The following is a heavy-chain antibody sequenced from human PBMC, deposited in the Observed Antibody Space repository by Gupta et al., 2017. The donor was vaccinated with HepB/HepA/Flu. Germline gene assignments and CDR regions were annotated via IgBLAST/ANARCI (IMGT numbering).Heavy chain of an antibody. V-gene: IGHV6-1*01. CDR2: TYYRSKWYS. CDR3: ATVGGVVGPTSGRHFDS. Sequence: QVQLQQSGPGLVKPSQTLSLTCAISGDSVSSDSAAWSWIRQSPSRGLEWLGRTYYRSKWYSDYATSMRSRITINADTSKNQFSLHLNSVTPEDTAVYYCATVGGVVGPTSGRHFDSWGQGTLVTVSS. D-gene: IGHD1-26*01. J-gene: IGHJ4*02. CDR1: GDSVSSDSAA.